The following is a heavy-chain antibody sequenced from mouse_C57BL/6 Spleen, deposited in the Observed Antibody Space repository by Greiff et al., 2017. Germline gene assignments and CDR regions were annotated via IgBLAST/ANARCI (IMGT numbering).Heavy chain of an antibody. CDR3: ARDAYDYDGYWYFDV. V-gene: IGHV3-6*01. D-gene: IGHD2-4*01. J-gene: IGHJ1*03. CDR2: ISYDGSN. Sequence: EVQLQQSGPGLVKPSQSLSLTCSVTGYSITSCYYWNWIRQFPGNKLEWMGYISYDGSNNYNPSLKNRISITRDTSKNQFFLKLNSVTTEDTATYYSARDAYDYDGYWYFDVWGTETTGAVSS. CDR1: GYSITSCYY.